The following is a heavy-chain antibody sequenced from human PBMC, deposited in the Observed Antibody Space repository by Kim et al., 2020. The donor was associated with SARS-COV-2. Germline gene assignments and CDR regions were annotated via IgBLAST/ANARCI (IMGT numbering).Heavy chain of an antibody. V-gene: IGHV3-7*03. J-gene: IGHJ4*02. CDR3: ARDWIYSSSVFDY. D-gene: IGHD6-13*01. Sequence: YVDTVKCQFTISRDNAKNTLYLQMNRRRAEDTAVYYCARDWIYSSSVFDYWGQGTLVTVSS.